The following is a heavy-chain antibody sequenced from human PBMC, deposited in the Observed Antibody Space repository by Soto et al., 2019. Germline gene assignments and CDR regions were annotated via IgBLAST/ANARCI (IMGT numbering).Heavy chain of an antibody. J-gene: IGHJ4*02. CDR2: INHSGST. Sequence: PSETLSLTCAVYGGSFSGYYLSWIRQPPGKGLEWIGEINHSGSTNYNPSLKSRVTISVDTSKNQFSLKLSSVTAADTAVYYCARDSITMVRGVIQFDYWGQGTLVTVYS. D-gene: IGHD3-10*01. CDR1: GGSFSGYY. CDR3: ARDSITMVRGVIQFDY. V-gene: IGHV4-34*01.